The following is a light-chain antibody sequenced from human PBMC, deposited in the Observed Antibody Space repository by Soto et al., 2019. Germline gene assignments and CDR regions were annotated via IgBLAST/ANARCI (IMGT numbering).Light chain of an antibody. J-gene: IGKJ4*01. CDR2: DAS. CDR3: QQYNSYSPWT. Sequence: DIQMTQSPSTLSASVGDRVTITCRASQNVNKWLAWFQQKPGKVPKLLIFDASTLQTGVPSRFGGGGSGTEFTLTISGLQPDDFATYYCQQYNSYSPWTFGGGTKVDIK. V-gene: IGKV1-5*01. CDR1: QNVNKW.